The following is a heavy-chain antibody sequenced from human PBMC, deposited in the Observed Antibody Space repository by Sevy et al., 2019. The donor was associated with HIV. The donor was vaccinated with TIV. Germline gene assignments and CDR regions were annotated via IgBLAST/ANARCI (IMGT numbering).Heavy chain of an antibody. J-gene: IGHJ4*02. Sequence: GGSLRLSCAASGFTFSSYAMSWVRQAPGKGLEWVSAISGSGGSTHYADSVKGRFTISRDNSKNTLYLQMNSLRAEDTAVYYCAKSPYYYESSGGSYWGQGTLVTVSS. CDR3: AKSPYYYESSGGSY. V-gene: IGHV3-23*01. CDR2: ISGSGGST. D-gene: IGHD3-22*01. CDR1: GFTFSSYA.